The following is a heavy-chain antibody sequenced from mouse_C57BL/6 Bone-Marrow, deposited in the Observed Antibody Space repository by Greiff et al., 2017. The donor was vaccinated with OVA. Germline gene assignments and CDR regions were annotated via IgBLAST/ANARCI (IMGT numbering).Heavy chain of an antibody. CDR3: AEGRWLLGY. J-gene: IGHJ2*01. D-gene: IGHD2-3*01. CDR2: IYPRSGST. CDR1: GYTFTSYW. V-gene: IGHV1-55*01. Sequence: QVQLQQSGAELVKPGASVKLSCKASGYTFTSYWITWVKQRPGQGLEWIGDIYPRSGSTNYTEKFKSKATLTVDTSSSTAYMQLSSLASEDSAVYCCAEGRWLLGYWGQGTTLTVSS.